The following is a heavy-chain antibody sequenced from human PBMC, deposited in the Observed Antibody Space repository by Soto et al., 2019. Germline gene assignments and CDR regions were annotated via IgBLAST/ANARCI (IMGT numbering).Heavy chain of an antibody. CDR3: ARNGGGLGV. D-gene: IGHD3-16*01. CDR2: ISSSGSTM. Sequence: EVQLVESGGGLVQPGGSLRISCAASGFTFSSYEIVWVRQAPGKGLEWVSYISSSGSTMYYADSVKGRFTISRDNAKNSLFRQMSALRAENAVVFYCARNGGGLGVWGQGTTVTVSS. V-gene: IGHV3-48*03. CDR1: GFTFSSYE. J-gene: IGHJ6*02.